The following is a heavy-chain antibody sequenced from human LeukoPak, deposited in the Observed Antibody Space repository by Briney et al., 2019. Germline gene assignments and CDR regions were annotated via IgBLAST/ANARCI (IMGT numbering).Heavy chain of an antibody. D-gene: IGHD6-6*01. J-gene: IGHJ3*02. CDR1: GFTFCGYG. V-gene: IGHV3-30*02. CDR3: ATEYSSSSDLLNAFDI. CDR2: IRYDGSNK. Sequence: GGSLRLSSPASGFTFCGYGVHWVRQAPGKGLEWVAFIRYDGSNKYHADSVKGRFTISRDNSKNTLYLQMNSVRAEDTAVYYCATEYSSSSDLLNAFDIWGQGTMVTVSS.